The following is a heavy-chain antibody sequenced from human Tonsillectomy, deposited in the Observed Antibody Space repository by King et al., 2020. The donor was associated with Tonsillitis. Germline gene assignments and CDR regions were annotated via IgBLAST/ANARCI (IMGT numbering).Heavy chain of an antibody. CDR1: GYTFTSYG. CDR3: AKAGEFGSSPSTSTNYYSYGMDV. Sequence: QLVQSGAEVKKPGASVKVSCKASGYTFTSYGISWVRQAPGQGLEWMGWISAYNGNTNYAQKLQGRVTMTTDTSTSTAHMELRSLRSDDTAVYYCAKAGEFGSSPSTSTNYYSYGMDVWGQGTTVTVSS. CDR2: ISAYNGNT. D-gene: IGHD6-6*01. J-gene: IGHJ6*02. V-gene: IGHV1-18*04.